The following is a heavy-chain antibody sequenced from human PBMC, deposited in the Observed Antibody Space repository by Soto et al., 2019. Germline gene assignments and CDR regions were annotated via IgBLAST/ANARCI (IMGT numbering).Heavy chain of an antibody. CDR2: INHRGSL. J-gene: IGHJ6*02. D-gene: IGHD1-1*01. CDR3: ARELPQRQGRNMDV. Sequence: PSETLSLTCTVTGGPMTTGDQYWTWIRHRPGEGLEWFGYINHRGSLYYNPSLESRVSMSVDTSKNQFSLNLSSVTAADTAVYYCARELPQRQGRNMDVWGQGTTVTVSS. V-gene: IGHV4-31*03. CDR1: GGPMTTGDQY.